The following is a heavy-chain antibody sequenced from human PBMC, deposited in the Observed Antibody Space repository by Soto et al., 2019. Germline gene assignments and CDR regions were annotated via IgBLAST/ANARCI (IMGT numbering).Heavy chain of an antibody. CDR1: LFPLMDVE. CDR3: VREAPPGFSGYGHFQQ. CDR2: ISISGMTT. J-gene: IGHJ4*02. Sequence: GVSLRLSYTASLFPLMDVERKWVRPSPVNGLEWISYISISGMTTYYGGSVKGRFTISRDNARKSVFLHMNSLTAEDTAFYYCVREAPPGFSGYGHFQQWGQGNRV. D-gene: IGHD5-12*01. V-gene: IGHV3-48*03.